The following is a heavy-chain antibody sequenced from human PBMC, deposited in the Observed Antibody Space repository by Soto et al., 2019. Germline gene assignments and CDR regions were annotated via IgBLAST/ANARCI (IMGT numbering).Heavy chain of an antibody. CDR3: ARGGEYYYDSIGYYPNY. CDR2: INPSGGST. V-gene: IGHV1-46*01. J-gene: IGHJ4*02. CDR1: GYTFTSYY. D-gene: IGHD3-22*01. Sequence: ASVKVSCKASGYTFTSYYMHWVRRAPGQGLEWMGIINPSGGSTSYAQKFQGRVTMTRDTSTSTVYMELSSLRSEDTAVYYCARGGEYYYDSIGYYPNYWGQGTLVTVSS.